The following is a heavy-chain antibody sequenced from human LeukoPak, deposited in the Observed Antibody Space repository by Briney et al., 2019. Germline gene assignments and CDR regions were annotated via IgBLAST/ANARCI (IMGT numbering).Heavy chain of an antibody. CDR2: ISAYNGNT. V-gene: IGHV1-18*01. J-gene: IGHJ6*03. CDR3: AREPYPIVGTTAYYYYMDV. Sequence: AASVKVSCKASGYTFTSYGISWVRQAPGQGLEWMGWISAYNGNTNYAQKLQGRVTMTTDTSTSTAYMELRSLRSDDTAVYYCAREPYPIVGTTAYYYYMDVWGKGTTVTVSS. CDR1: GYTFTSYG. D-gene: IGHD1-26*01.